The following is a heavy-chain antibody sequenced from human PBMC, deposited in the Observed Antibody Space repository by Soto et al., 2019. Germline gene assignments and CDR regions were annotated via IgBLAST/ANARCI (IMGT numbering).Heavy chain of an antibody. CDR2: IYHTGNT. Sequence: LSLPCDISGGAISTANWWTWVRQPPGKGLEWVGEIYHTGNTNYNSSLESRVTISVDKSKNQFSLKLSFVTAADTAMDYCASRIGARPGWGQGDLVTVFS. CDR1: GGAISTANW. V-gene: IGHV4-4*02. CDR3: ASRIGARPG. J-gene: IGHJ1*01. D-gene: IGHD6-6*01.